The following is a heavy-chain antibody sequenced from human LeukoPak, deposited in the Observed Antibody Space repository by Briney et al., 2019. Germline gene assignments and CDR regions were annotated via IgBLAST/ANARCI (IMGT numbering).Heavy chain of an antibody. J-gene: IGHJ6*03. V-gene: IGHV1-69*05. D-gene: IGHD1-14*01. CDR1: GGTFSSYA. CDR3: ARSELHYYYYYMDV. CDR2: IIPIFGTA. Sequence: SVKVSCKASGGTFSSYAISWVRQAPGQGLEWMGGIIPIFGTANYAQKFQGRVTITTDESTGTAYMELSSLRSEDTAVYYCARSELHYYYYYMDVWGKGTTVTVSS.